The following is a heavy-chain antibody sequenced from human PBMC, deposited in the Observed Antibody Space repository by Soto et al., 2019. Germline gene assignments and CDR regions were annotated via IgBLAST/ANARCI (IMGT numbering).Heavy chain of an antibody. D-gene: IGHD6-13*01. J-gene: IGHJ6*02. CDR2: INHSGST. CDR1: GGSFSGYY. Sequence: QVQLQQWGAGLLKPSETLSLTCAVYGGSFSGYYWNWIRQPPGKGLEWIGEINHSGSTDYNPSLTSRVTISVDTSKNQFSLKLTSVTAADTAVYYCARAKATAATFRDYYYGMDVWGQGTTVTVSS. CDR3: ARAKATAATFRDYYYGMDV. V-gene: IGHV4-34*01.